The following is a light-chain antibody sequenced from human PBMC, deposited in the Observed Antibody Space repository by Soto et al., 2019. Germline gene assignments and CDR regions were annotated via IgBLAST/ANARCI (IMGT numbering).Light chain of an antibody. J-gene: IGLJ2*01. CDR3: QTWGTGIHVV. Sequence: QPVLTQSPSASASLGASVKLTCTLSSGHSSYAIAWHQQQPEKGPRYLMKLNSDGSHSKGYGIPDRFSGSSSGGERYLTISSLQSEDEADYYCQTWGTGIHVVFGGGTKLTVL. V-gene: IGLV4-69*01. CDR1: SGHSSYA. CDR2: LNSDGSH.